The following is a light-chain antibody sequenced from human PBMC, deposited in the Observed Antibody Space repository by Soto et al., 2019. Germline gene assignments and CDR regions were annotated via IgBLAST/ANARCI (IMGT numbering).Light chain of an antibody. CDR1: QSVSHNY. CDR2: GAS. Sequence: EIELTQSPGTLSLSPGERATLSCSASQSVSHNYLAWFQQKPGQLPTLLIYGASSRATGIPDRFSGSGSATDFILTNSRLEPEDFAVYYWHRYDRSWTYSQGTNVAIK. CDR3: HRYDRSWT. V-gene: IGKV3-20*01. J-gene: IGKJ1*01.